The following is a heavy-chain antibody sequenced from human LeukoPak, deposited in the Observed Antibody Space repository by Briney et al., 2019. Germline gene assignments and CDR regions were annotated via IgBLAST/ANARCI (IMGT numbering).Heavy chain of an antibody. CDR2: IKSKTDGGTT. CDR3: TTEWIQLWYFDY. Sequence: GGSLRLSCAASGFTFSNAWMSWVRQAPGKGLEWVGRIKSKTDGGTTDYAAPVKGRFIISRDDSKNTLYLRMNSLKTEDTAVYYCTTEWIQLWYFDYWGQGTLVTVSS. CDR1: GFTFSNAW. J-gene: IGHJ4*02. V-gene: IGHV3-15*01. D-gene: IGHD5-18*01.